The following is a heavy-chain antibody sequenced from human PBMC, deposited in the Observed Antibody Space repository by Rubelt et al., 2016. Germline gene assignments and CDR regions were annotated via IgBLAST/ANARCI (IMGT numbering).Heavy chain of an antibody. CDR2: INPNSGDT. CDR3: AREDGDYAHH. D-gene: IGHD4-17*01. V-gene: IGHV1-2*06. J-gene: IGHJ5*02. CDR1: GYTFTGYY. Sequence: GYTFTGYYMHWVRQAPGQGLEWMGRINPNSGDTNYAQKFQGRVTMTRDTSISTAYMELSRLISDDTAVYYCAREDGDYAHHWGQGTLVTVSS.